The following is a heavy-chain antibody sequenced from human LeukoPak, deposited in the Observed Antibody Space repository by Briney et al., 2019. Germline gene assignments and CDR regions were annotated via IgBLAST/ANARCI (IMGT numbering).Heavy chain of an antibody. CDR2: ISSSGSTI. V-gene: IGHV3-11*04. D-gene: IGHD3-3*01. Sequence: PGGSLRLSCAASGFTFSDYYMSWIRQAPGKGLEWVSYISSSGSTIYYADSVKGRFTISRDNAKNPLYLQMNSLRAEDTAVYYCARDRYDFWSGYFDYWGQGTLVTVSS. CDR3: ARDRYDFWSGYFDY. J-gene: IGHJ4*02. CDR1: GFTFSDYY.